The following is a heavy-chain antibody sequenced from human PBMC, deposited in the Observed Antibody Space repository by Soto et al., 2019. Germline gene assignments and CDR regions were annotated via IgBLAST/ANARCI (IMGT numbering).Heavy chain of an antibody. Sequence: QVQLVESGGGVVQPGRSLRLSCAASGFTFSSYGMHWVRQAPGKGLEWVAVISYDGSNKYYADSVKGRFTISRDNSQNTLYLQMNSLRAEDTAVYYCAKDRRKVVVAAPFDYWGQGTLVTVSS. CDR1: GFTFSSYG. D-gene: IGHD2-15*01. V-gene: IGHV3-30*18. J-gene: IGHJ4*02. CDR2: ISYDGSNK. CDR3: AKDRRKVVVAAPFDY.